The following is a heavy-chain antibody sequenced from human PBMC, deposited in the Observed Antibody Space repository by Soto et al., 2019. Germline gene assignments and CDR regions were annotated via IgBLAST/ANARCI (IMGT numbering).Heavy chain of an antibody. V-gene: IGHV4-39*01. Sequence: SETLSLTCTVSGGSISSSSYYWGWIRQPPGKGLEWIGSIYYSGSTYYNPSLKSRVTISVDTSKNQFSLKLSSVTAADTAVYYCARLGIRSTRVFQHWGQGTLVTVSS. CDR1: GGSISSSSYY. J-gene: IGHJ1*01. D-gene: IGHD6-13*01. CDR2: IYYSGST. CDR3: ARLGIRSTRVFQH.